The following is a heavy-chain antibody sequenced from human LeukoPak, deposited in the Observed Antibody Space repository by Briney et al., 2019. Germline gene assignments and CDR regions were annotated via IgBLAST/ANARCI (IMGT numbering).Heavy chain of an antibody. CDR3: AVSTPYYDSSCYYSTSLTSRRYYFDY. D-gene: IGHD3-22*01. CDR2: ISAYNGNT. CDR1: GYTFTNYG. J-gene: IGHJ4*02. V-gene: IGHV1-18*01. Sequence: ASVKVSCKASGYTFTNYGISWVRQAPGQGLEWMGWISAYNGNTNYAQKLQGRVTMPTDTSTSTAYMKLRSLRSDDTAVYYCAVSTPYYDSSCYYSTSLTSRRYYFDYWGQGTLVTVSS.